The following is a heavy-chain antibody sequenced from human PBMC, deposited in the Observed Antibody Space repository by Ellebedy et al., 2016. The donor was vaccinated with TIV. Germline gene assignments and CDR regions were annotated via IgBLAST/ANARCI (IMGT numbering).Heavy chain of an antibody. D-gene: IGHD1-26*01. CDR1: GITFSSSW. V-gene: IGHV3-74*01. J-gene: IGHJ5*02. Sequence: GGSLRLXCVASGITFSSSWMHWVRQPPGKGLVWVSRINSDGRSTSYADSVKGRFTISRDNAKNTVCLQMNSLRVEDTAVYSCARGHSGTYGFFDPWGQGTLVTVSS. CDR3: ARGHSGTYGFFDP. CDR2: INSDGRST.